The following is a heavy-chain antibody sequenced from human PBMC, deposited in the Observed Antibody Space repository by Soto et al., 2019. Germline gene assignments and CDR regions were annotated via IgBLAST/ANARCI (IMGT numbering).Heavy chain of an antibody. CDR2: ISAYNGNT. Sequence: ASVKVSCKTSGYTFTTYSISWVRQAPGQGLEWMGWISAYNGNTNYAQKFQGRVTMTTDTSTTTAYMELRSLRSDDTAVFYCARVHRPTTVTQYYYDYWG. CDR1: GYTFTTYS. CDR3: ARVHRPTTVTQYYYDY. D-gene: IGHD4-4*01. V-gene: IGHV1-18*01. J-gene: IGHJ4*01.